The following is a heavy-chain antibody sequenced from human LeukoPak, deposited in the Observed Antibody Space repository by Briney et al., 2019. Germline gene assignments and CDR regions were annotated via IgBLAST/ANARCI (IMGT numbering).Heavy chain of an antibody. V-gene: IGHV2-5*02. D-gene: IGHD3-10*01. CDR2: IYWDDDK. CDR3: AHPNPGSLWFGSPIVY. Sequence: SGSTLVKPTQTLTLTCTFSGFSLSTSGVGVGWIRQPPGKALEWLALIYWDDDKRYSPSLKSRLTITKDTSKNQAVITMTNMDPVDTATYYCAHPNPGSLWFGSPIVYWGQGTLVTVSS. CDR1: GFSLSTSGVG. J-gene: IGHJ4*02.